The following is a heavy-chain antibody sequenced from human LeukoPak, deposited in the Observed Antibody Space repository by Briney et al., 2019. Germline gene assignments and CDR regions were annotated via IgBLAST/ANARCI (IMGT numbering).Heavy chain of an antibody. D-gene: IGHD3-10*01. CDR1: GFTFSSFW. V-gene: IGHV3-7*01. Sequence: RGSLRLSCAASGFTFSSFWMSWVRQAPGKGLEWVANIKQDGSGKYYVDSVKGRFTISRDNAKNSLYLQMNSLRAEDTAVYYCARDHGSGSYPPRIFDYWGQGTLVTVSS. J-gene: IGHJ4*02. CDR3: ARDHGSGSYPPRIFDY. CDR2: IKQDGSGK.